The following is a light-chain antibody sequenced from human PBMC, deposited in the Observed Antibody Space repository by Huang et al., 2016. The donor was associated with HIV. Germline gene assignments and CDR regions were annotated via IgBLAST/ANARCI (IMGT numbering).Light chain of an antibody. V-gene: IGKV3-15*01. CDR1: QSVSSN. CDR2: GAS. Sequence: EIVMTQSPATLSVSPGERATLSCRASQSVSSNLAWYQQKPGQAPRLLIYGASTSATGIPARFSGSGSGTEFTLTISGLQSEDFAVYYCQQYDNWPPITFGPGTKVDIK. J-gene: IGKJ3*01. CDR3: QQYDNWPPIT.